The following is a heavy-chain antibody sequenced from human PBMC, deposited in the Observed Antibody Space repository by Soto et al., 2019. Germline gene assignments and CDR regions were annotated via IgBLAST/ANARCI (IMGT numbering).Heavy chain of an antibody. CDR3: AKDRRGGSYLRDYSYYYGMDV. V-gene: IGHV3-30*18. CDR2: ISYDGSNK. Sequence: HPGGSLRLSCAASGFTFSSYGMHWVRQAPGKGLEWVAVISYDGSNKYYADSVKGRFTISRDNSKNTLYLQMNSLRAEDTAVYYCAKDRRGGSYLRDYSYYYGMDVWGQGTTVTVSS. D-gene: IGHD1-26*01. CDR1: GFTFSSYG. J-gene: IGHJ6*02.